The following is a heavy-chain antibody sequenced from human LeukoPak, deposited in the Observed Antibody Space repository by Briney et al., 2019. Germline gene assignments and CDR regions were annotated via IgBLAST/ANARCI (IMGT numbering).Heavy chain of an antibody. Sequence: ASVKVSCKASGYTFTVYHIHWVRQAPGQGLEWMAWINPNSGGTSYAQKFQGRVTTTRDTSISTVYMELSSLRSDDTAMYYCARVESTEGSSWCREFDYWGQGTLVTVS. CDR1: GYTFTVYH. CDR2: INPNSGGT. D-gene: IGHD6-13*01. CDR3: ARVESTEGSSWCREFDY. V-gene: IGHV1-2*02. J-gene: IGHJ4*02.